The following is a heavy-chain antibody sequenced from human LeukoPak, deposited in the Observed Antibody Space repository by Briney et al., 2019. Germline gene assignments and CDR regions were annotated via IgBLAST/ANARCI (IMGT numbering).Heavy chain of an antibody. CDR1: GGSISSYY. Sequence: SETLSLTCTVSGGSISSYYWSWIRQPPGKGLEWIGYIYYSGSTNYNPSLKSRVTISVDTSKSQFSLKLSSVTAADTAVYYCARRTYSSGWAPLNYYYDMDVWGQGTTVTVSS. D-gene: IGHD6-19*01. CDR2: IYYSGST. J-gene: IGHJ6*02. V-gene: IGHV4-59*08. CDR3: ARRTYSSGWAPLNYYYDMDV.